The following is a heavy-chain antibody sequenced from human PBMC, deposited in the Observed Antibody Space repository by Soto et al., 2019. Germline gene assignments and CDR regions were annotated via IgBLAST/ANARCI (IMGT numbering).Heavy chain of an antibody. Sequence: SETLSLTCAVYGGSFSAYYWSWIRQPRVKGLEWIGEIRHSGSTNYNPSLKSRATISADTSKNQFSLNLSSVTAADTAVYYCATGKNPDYWGQATLVTVSS. V-gene: IGHV4-34*01. CDR3: ATGKNPDY. J-gene: IGHJ4*02. CDR1: GGSFSAYY. CDR2: IRHSGST.